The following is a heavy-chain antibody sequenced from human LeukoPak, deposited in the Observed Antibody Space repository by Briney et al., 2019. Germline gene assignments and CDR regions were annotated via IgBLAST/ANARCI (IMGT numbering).Heavy chain of an antibody. J-gene: IGHJ4*02. CDR1: GDSVTSTY. CDR2: IYYSGST. V-gene: IGHV4-59*02. CDR3: ASHKGF. Sequence: PSETLSLTCSVSGDSVTSTYWSWFRQPPGKGLEWIGYIYYSGSTNYNPSLKSRVTISVDTSKSQFSLKLSSVTAADTAVYYCASHKGFWGQGTLVTVSS.